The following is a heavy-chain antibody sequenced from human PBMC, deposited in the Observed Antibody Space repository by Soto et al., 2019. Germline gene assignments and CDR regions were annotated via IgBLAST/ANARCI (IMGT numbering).Heavy chain of an antibody. J-gene: IGHJ1*01. CDR2: ISAYNGNT. D-gene: IGHD2-21*02. V-gene: IGHV1-18*01. Sequence: QVQLVQSGAEVKKPGASVKVSCKASGYTFTSYGISWVRQAPGQGLEWMGWISAYNGNTNYAQKVQGRVTMTTDTSXXTAYMELRSLRSDDTAVYYCARDRVVVTSREYFQHWGQGTLVTVSS. CDR1: GYTFTSYG. CDR3: ARDRVVVTSREYFQH.